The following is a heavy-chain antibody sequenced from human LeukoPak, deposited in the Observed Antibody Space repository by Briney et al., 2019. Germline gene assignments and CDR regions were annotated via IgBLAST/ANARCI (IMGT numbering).Heavy chain of an antibody. CDR2: INYSGST. V-gene: IGHV4-34*01. Sequence: PSETLSLTCAVYGGSFSGYYWSWIRQPPGKGLEWIGEINYSGSTKYNPSLKSRVTISVDTSKNQFSLKLNSVTAADTAVYYRARGVCSGGSCYSEWNYWGQGTLVTVSS. J-gene: IGHJ4*02. CDR1: GGSFSGYY. CDR3: ARGVCSGGSCYSEWNY. D-gene: IGHD2-15*01.